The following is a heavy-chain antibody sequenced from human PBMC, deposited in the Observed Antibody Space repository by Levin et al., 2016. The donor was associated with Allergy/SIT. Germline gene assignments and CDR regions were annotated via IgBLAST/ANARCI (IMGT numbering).Heavy chain of an antibody. CDR3: ARDLTVTTSYWYFDL. Sequence: GESLKISCAASGFTFSSYSMNWVRQAPGKGLEWVSSISSSSSYIYYADSVKGRFTISRDNAKNSLYLQMNSLRAEDTAVYYCARDLTVTTSYWYFDLWGRGTLVTVSS. J-gene: IGHJ2*01. CDR1: GFTFSSYS. CDR2: ISSSSSYI. V-gene: IGHV3-21*01. D-gene: IGHD4-17*01.